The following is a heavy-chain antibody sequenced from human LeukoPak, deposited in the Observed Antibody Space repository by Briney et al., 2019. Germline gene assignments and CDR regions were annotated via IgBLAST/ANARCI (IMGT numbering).Heavy chain of an antibody. CDR3: ARDQAYDSSGYYLYPRTDADY. D-gene: IGHD3-22*01. Sequence: ASVKVSCKASGYTFTGYYMHWVRQAPGQGLEWMGWINPNSGGTNYAQKFRGRVTMTRDTSISTAYMELSRLRSDDTAVYYCARDQAYDSSGYYLYPRTDADYWGQGTLVTVSS. V-gene: IGHV1-2*02. CDR2: INPNSGGT. J-gene: IGHJ4*02. CDR1: GYTFTGYY.